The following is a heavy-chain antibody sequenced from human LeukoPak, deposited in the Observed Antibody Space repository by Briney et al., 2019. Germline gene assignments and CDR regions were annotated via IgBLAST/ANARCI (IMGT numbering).Heavy chain of an antibody. CDR1: GYNFSTNW. V-gene: IGHV5-51*01. Sequence: PGESLKISCKGSGYNFSTNWIGWVRQMPGKGLEGMGIIYPGDSDTRYSPSFQGQVTISADKSISTAYLQWSSLKASDSAIYYCARQYEGGPAYWGQGTLVTVSS. D-gene: IGHD2-15*01. CDR2: IYPGDSDT. J-gene: IGHJ4*02. CDR3: ARQYEGGPAY.